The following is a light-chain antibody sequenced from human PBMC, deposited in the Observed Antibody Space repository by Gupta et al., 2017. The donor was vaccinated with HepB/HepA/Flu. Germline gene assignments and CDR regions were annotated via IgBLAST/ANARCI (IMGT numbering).Light chain of an antibody. J-gene: IGLJ2*01. CDR3: NSRDSSGNHRVV. CDR1: SLRSDY. Sequence: SSALTPDPAVSLALGQTVRSTCPGDSLRSDYASWYQQKPGQAPVLVIYGKNNRPSGTPDRFSGSSSGNTAALTITGAQAEEEADYYCNSRDSSGNHRVVFGGGTKLTVL. CDR2: GKN. V-gene: IGLV3-19*01.